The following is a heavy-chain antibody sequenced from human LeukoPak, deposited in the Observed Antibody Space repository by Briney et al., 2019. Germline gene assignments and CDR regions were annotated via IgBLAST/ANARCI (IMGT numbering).Heavy chain of an antibody. CDR1: GFTFRNYG. CDR2: TSYDGGNK. D-gene: IGHD3-10*01. V-gene: IGHV3-30*03. CDR3: ARDPDSASGTYYQDH. J-gene: IGHJ4*02. Sequence: GGSLRLSCAASGFTFRNYGMHWVRQAPGKGLEWVAVTSYDGGNKDYADSVKGRFTISRDNAKNSLYLQMNSLRAEDTAVYYCARDPDSASGTYYQDHWGQGTLVTVSS.